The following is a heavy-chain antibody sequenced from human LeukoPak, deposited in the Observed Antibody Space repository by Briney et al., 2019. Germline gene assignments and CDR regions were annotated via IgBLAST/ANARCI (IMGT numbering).Heavy chain of an antibody. CDR3: AACDSIYAFDV. CDR2: ISSSGNTI. J-gene: IGHJ3*01. V-gene: IGHV3-48*03. D-gene: IGHD3-22*01. CDR1: RFTFSSFE. Sequence: GGSLRLSCAASRFTFSSFEMNWVRQAPGEGLEWISYISSSGNTIYYANSVKGRFTISRDNAKNSLYLQMNSLRAEDTAVYYCAACDSIYAFDVWGQGTMVTVSS.